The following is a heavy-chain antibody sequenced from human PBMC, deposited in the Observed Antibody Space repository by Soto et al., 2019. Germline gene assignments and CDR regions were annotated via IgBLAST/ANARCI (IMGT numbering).Heavy chain of an antibody. Sequence: DVQVVQSGEGLVQPGGSLKLSCAASGFAFNDSAMHWVRQASGKGLEWVARVRSKSNNYATAYPASVKGRFIVSRDDSMGTTSLQMNSLKPEDTAIYYCANNFVWCQGVLVTVS. CDR2: VRSKSNNYAT. CDR3: ANNFV. J-gene: IGHJ4*02. V-gene: IGHV3-73*01. CDR1: GFAFNDSA.